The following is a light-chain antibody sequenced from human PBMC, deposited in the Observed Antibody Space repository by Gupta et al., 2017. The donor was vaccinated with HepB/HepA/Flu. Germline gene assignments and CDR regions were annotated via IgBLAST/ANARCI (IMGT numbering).Light chain of an antibody. CDR2: KVS. CDR3: MP. CDR1: QSLVYSDGNTY. Sequence: DVVMTQSPLSLPVTLGQPASISCRSSQSLVYSDGNTYLNWFQQRPGKSTRRLIYKVSNRDSGVKERVRGSGSGTECQRKISWVEDEEYGFYSCMPFGGGTKVDIK. V-gene: IGKV2-30*01. J-gene: IGKJ4*01.